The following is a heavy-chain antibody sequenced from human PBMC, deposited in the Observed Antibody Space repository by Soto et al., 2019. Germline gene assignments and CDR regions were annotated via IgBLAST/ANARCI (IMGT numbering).Heavy chain of an antibody. Sequence: QVQLVQSGAEVKKPGSSVKVSCKASGDTFSSYAISWVRQAPGQGLEWMGGIIPIFGTANYAQKFQGRVTLTADESTSTAYMELSSLRSEDTAIYYCARMGGSSWYWEYFQHWGQRTLVTVSS. CDR1: GDTFSSYA. D-gene: IGHD6-13*01. CDR3: ARMGGSSWYWEYFQH. J-gene: IGHJ1*01. V-gene: IGHV1-69*01. CDR2: IIPIFGTA.